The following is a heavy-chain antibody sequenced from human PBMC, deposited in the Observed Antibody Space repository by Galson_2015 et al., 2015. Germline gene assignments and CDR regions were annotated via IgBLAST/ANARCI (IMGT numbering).Heavy chain of an antibody. CDR2: ISSSGSTI. J-gene: IGHJ3*02. CDR1: GFTFSSYD. Sequence: SLRLSCAASGFTFSSYDMNWVRQAPGKGLEWVSYISSSGSTIYYADSVKGRFTISRDNAKNSLYLQMNSLRAEDTAVYYCARDLVYYYDRNDASEIWGQGTMVTVSS. V-gene: IGHV3-48*03. CDR3: ARDLVYYYDRNDASEI. D-gene: IGHD3-22*01.